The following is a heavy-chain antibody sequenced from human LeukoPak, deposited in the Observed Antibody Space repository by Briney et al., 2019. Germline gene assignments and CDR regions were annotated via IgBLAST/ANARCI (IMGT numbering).Heavy chain of an antibody. CDR2: ISYDGSNK. CDR1: GFTFSSYG. CDR3: ARDYPADH. J-gene: IGHJ4*02. V-gene: IGHV3-30*03. Sequence: GGSLRLSCAASGFTFSSYGMHWVRQAPGKGLEWVAVISYDGSNKYYADSVKGRFTISRDNSKNTLYLQMHSLRVEDTAVYYCARDYPADHWGQGTLVTVSS.